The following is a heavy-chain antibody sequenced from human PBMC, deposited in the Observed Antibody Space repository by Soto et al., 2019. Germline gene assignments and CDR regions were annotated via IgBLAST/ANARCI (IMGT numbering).Heavy chain of an antibody. V-gene: IGHV3-13*01. CDR3: ARARAVTTGDAFDI. D-gene: IGHD4-17*01. J-gene: IGHJ3*02. Sequence: GGSLRLSCAASGFTFSSYDMHWVRQATGKGLEWVSAIGTAGDTYYPGSVKGRFTISRENAKNSLYLQMNSLRAGDTAVYYCARARAVTTGDAFDIWGQGTMVTV. CDR1: GFTFSSYD. CDR2: IGTAGDT.